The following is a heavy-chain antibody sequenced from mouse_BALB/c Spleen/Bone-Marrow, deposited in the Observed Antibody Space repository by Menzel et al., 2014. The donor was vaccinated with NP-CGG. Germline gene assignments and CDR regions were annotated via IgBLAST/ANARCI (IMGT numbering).Heavy chain of an antibody. Sequence: DVKLVETGAELVKPGASGKFSCTTSGFNIKDTYMHWVKQRPEQGLEWIGRIDPANGNTKYDPKFQGKATITADTSSNTAYLQLSSLTSEDTAVYYYARLDLFAYWGQGTLVTVSA. CDR2: IDPANGNT. CDR1: GFNIKDTY. CDR3: ARLDLFAY. V-gene: IGHV14-3*02. J-gene: IGHJ3*01.